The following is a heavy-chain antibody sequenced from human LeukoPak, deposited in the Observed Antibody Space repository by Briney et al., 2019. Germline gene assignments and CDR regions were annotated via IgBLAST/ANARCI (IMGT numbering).Heavy chain of an antibody. CDR1: GYTFTGYY. CDR3: ARDRFSYYDY. CDR2: INPNSGGT. J-gene: IGHJ4*02. Sequence: ASVKVSCKASGYTFTGYYMHWVRQAPGQGLEWMGWINPNSGGTNYAQKFQGRVTMTRDTSTSTAYMELRSLRSDDTAVYYCARDRFSYYDYWGQGTLVTVSS. V-gene: IGHV1-2*02. D-gene: IGHD3-16*01.